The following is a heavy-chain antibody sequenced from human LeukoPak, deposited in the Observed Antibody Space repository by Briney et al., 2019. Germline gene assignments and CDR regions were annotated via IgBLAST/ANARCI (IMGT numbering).Heavy chain of an antibody. CDR1: GFTFDDYA. CDR2: ISWNSGSI. Sequence: PGGSLRLSCAASGFTFDDYAMHWVRQAPGKGLEWVSGISWNSGSIGYADSVKGRFTISRDNAKNPLYLQMNSLRAEDTALYYCAKDLMYSSSRYGSGRGLDYWGQGTLVTVSS. D-gene: IGHD6-13*01. CDR3: AKDLMYSSSRYGSGRGLDY. J-gene: IGHJ4*02. V-gene: IGHV3-9*01.